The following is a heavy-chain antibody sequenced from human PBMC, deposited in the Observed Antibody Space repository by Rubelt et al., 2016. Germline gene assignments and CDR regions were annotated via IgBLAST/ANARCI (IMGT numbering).Heavy chain of an antibody. CDR2: ISYDGSGK. CDR1: GFTFNSYT. D-gene: IGHD1-7*01. V-gene: IGHV3-30*04. J-gene: IGHJ4*02. Sequence: GGGVVQPGRSLRLSCAASGFTFNSYTMHWFRQAPGKGLEWVAVISYDGSGKYSADSVKGRFTISRDNSKNTLYLQMTSLRAEDTAVYYCAREQWNSGFDFWGQGSLVTVSS. CDR3: AREQWNSGFDF.